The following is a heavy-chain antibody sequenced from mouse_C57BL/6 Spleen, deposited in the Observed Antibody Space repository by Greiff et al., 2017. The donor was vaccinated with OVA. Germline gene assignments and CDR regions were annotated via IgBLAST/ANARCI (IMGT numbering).Heavy chain of an antibody. CDR1: GYTFTSYW. J-gene: IGHJ2*01. CDR2: IHPNSGST. D-gene: IGHD2-1*01. CDR3: ARGRFYGTYAY. Sequence: VQLQQPGAELVKPGASVKLSCKASGYTFTSYWMHWVKQRPGQGLEWIGMIHPNSGSTNYNEKFKSKATLTVAKSSSTAYMQLSSLTTADSAVDYCARGRFYGTYAYWGQGTPLTVAA. V-gene: IGHV1-64*01.